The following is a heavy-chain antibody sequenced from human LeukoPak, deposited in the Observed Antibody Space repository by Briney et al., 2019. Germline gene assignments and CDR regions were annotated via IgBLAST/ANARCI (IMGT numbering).Heavy chain of an antibody. Sequence: PSETLSLTCTVSGGSISSSSHYWGWIRQPPGKGLEWIGSIYYSGSTYYNPSLKSRVTISVDTSKNQFSLKLSSVTAADTAVYYCARDWDDYEGVYFDYWGQGTLVTVSS. J-gene: IGHJ4*02. V-gene: IGHV4-39*07. CDR1: GGSISSSSHY. CDR3: ARDWDDYEGVYFDY. D-gene: IGHD4-17*01. CDR2: IYYSGST.